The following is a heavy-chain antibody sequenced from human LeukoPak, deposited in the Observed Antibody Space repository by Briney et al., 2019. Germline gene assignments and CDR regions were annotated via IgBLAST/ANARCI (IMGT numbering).Heavy chain of an antibody. V-gene: IGHV4-59*01. J-gene: IGHJ4*02. CDR2: IYYSGNT. D-gene: IGHD1-1*01. CDR1: GGSINSYY. Sequence: SETLSLTCTVSGGSINSYYWSWIRQPPGKGLEWIGYIYYSGNTNYNPSLKSRVTISVDTSRNRFSLKLSSVTAADTAVYYCARSRYRLDYWGQGTLVTVSS. CDR3: ARSRYRLDY.